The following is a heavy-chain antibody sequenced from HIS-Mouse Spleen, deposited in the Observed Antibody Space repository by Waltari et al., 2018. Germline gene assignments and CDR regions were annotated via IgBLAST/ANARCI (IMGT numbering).Heavy chain of an antibody. CDR1: GGSISSSSYY. CDR3: AREIPYSSSWYDWYFDL. V-gene: IGHV4-39*07. Sequence: QLQLQESGTGLVKPSETLSLNCTVSGGSISSSSYYWGWIRQPPGKGLEWIGSIYYSGSTYYNPSLKSRVTISVDTSKNQFSLKLSSVTAADTAVYYCAREIPYSSSWYDWYFDLWGRGTLVTVSS. CDR2: IYYSGST. J-gene: IGHJ2*01. D-gene: IGHD6-13*01.